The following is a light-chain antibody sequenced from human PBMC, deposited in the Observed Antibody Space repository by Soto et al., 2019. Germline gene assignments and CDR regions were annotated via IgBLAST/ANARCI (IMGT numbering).Light chain of an antibody. CDR2: AAS. J-gene: IGKJ1*01. V-gene: IGKV1-39*01. CDR1: QSITSY. CDR3: QQSYSTPPWT. Sequence: DIQMTQSPSSLSASVGDRVTITCRASQSITSYLNWYQQKPGKAPKLLIYAASSLRSGVPSRFSGSGSGTDFTLTISILQPEDFATYDCQQSYSTPPWTFGQGTKVEIK.